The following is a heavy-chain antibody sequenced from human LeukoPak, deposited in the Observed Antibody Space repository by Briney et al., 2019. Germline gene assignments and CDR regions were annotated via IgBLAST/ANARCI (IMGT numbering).Heavy chain of an antibody. CDR3: ARYYYGSGSYYFDS. V-gene: IGHV4-34*01. J-gene: IGHJ4*02. Sequence: PSETLSLTCAVYGGSFSGYYWSWIRQPPGKGLEWIGEINHSGSTNYNPSLKSRVTISVDTSKNQFSLKLSSVTAADTAVYYCARYYYGSGSYYFDSWGQGTLVTVSS. CDR1: GGSFSGYY. CDR2: INHSGST. D-gene: IGHD3-10*01.